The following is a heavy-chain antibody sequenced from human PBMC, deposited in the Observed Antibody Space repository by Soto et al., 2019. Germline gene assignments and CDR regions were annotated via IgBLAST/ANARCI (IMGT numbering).Heavy chain of an antibody. CDR2: ISRYGDIT. V-gene: IGHV3-23*01. J-gene: IGHJ4*02. Sequence: EVQLLESGGDLIQPGGSLRLSCAASGFTFNIYAMTWVRQAPGKGLEWVSAISRYGDITYYAACVEGRFSISRDNSKTSLYLQMNSLRAEDTAVYYCAKDRYLDHDSRGYLFDNWGQGTLVPVSS. D-gene: IGHD3-22*01. CDR3: AKDRYLDHDSRGYLFDN. CDR1: GFTFNIYA.